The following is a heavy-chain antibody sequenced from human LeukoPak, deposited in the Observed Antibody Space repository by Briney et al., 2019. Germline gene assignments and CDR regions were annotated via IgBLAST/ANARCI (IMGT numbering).Heavy chain of an antibody. Sequence: ASVKVSCKASGYSLTTYYMHWVRQAPGQGLEWMGIINPSGGSTSYAQKFQGRVTMTRDTSTSTVYMELSSLRSEDTAVYYCARVGFVATLDYWGQGTLVTVSS. J-gene: IGHJ4*02. CDR3: ARVGFVATLDY. CDR1: GYSLTTYY. CDR2: INPSGGST. V-gene: IGHV1-46*01. D-gene: IGHD1-26*01.